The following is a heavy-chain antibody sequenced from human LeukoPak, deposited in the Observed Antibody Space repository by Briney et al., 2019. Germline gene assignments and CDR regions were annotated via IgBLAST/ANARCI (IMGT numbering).Heavy chain of an antibody. Sequence: GGSLRLSCAASGFTFSSSWMHWVRQVPGKGLVWVSRLYSEGGRTYYADSVKGRFTISRDNAKNTLYLQMNSLTVEDTAVYYCSRGLGQPVDSWGQGTLVTVSS. J-gene: IGHJ4*02. CDR3: SRGLGQPVDS. CDR2: LYSEGGRT. V-gene: IGHV3-74*01. D-gene: IGHD6-6*01. CDR1: GFTFSSSW.